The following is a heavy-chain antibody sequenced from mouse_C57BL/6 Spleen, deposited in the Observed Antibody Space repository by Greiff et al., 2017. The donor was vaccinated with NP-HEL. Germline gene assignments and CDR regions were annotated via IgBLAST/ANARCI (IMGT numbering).Heavy chain of an antibody. V-gene: IGHV1-7*01. J-gene: IGHJ2*01. D-gene: IGHD4-1*01. CDR1: GYTFTSYW. CDR3: ARSVNWDGDYFDY. CDR2: INPSSGYT. Sequence: VQLQQSGAELAKPGASVKLSCKASGYTFTSYWMHWVKQRPGQGLEWIGYINPSSGYTKYNQKFKDKATLTADKSSSTAYMQLSSLTYEDSAVYYCARSVNWDGDYFDYWGQGTTLTVSS.